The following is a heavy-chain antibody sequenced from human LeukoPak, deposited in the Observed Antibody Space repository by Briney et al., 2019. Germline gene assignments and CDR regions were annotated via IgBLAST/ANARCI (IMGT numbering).Heavy chain of an antibody. CDR3: ARERAQMVRGVIIDYYGMDV. V-gene: IGHV3-53*01. CDR1: GFTVSSNY. Sequence: PGGSLRLSCAASGFTVSSNYTSWVRQAPGKGLEWVSVIYSGGSTYYADSVKGRFTISRDNSKNTLYLQMNSLRAEDTAVYYCARERAQMVRGVIIDYYGMDVWGQGTTVTVSS. D-gene: IGHD3-10*01. J-gene: IGHJ6*02. CDR2: IYSGGST.